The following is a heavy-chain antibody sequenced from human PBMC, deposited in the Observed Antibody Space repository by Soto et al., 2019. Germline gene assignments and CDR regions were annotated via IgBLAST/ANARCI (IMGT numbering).Heavy chain of an antibody. D-gene: IGHD2-2*01. CDR3: GRDRGVCFSSRCYEYYYYGLAV. J-gene: IGHJ6*02. Sequence: PGGSLRLSCAASGFTFSSYSMNWVRQAPGKGLEWVSYISSSSSTIYYADSVKGRFTISRDNAKNSLYLQMNSLRDEDTAVYYCGRDRGVCFSSRCYEYYYYGLAVWAQGTTVPVSS. CDR2: ISSSSSTI. CDR1: GFTFSSYS. V-gene: IGHV3-48*02.